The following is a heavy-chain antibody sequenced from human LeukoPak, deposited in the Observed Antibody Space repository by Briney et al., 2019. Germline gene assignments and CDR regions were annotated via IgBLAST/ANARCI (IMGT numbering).Heavy chain of an antibody. CDR1: GFTLSSYA. CDR3: AKEKYGVDAFDI. Sequence: GGSLSLSCAASGFTLSSYAMSWVRQAPGKGLEWVSAIRGSGGSTYYADSVKGRFTISRDNSKNTLYLQMNSLRAEDTAVYYCAKEKYGVDAFDIWGQGTMVTVSS. CDR2: IRGSGGST. V-gene: IGHV3-23*01. J-gene: IGHJ3*02. D-gene: IGHD4-17*01.